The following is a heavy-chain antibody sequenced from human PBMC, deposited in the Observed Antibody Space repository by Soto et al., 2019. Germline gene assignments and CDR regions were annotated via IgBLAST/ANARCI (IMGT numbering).Heavy chain of an antibody. J-gene: IGHJ3*02. D-gene: IGHD1-26*01. Sequence: GGSLRLSCAFSVFICSSYDMSWVRQAPGEGLEWVSTILVGGSTHYEDSVKGRFTISRDTSKNTVYLQMNSLTAGDTAFYYCAKATATSGGAFEIYGQGTMVTFSS. CDR2: ILVGGST. CDR3: AKATATSGGAFEI. V-gene: IGHV3-23*01. CDR1: VFICSSYD.